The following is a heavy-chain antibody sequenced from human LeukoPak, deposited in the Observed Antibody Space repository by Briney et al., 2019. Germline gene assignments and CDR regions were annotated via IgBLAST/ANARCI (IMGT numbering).Heavy chain of an antibody. Sequence: LKISGKGSAYSCTNYWISWVRQMPGKGLEWMGRIDPGDSQTNYSPSFQGHVTISADKSISTAYLQWSSLKASGTAMYYCARHSSVLNSFDPWGQGTLVTVSS. CDR2: IDPGDSQT. D-gene: IGHD3-22*01. V-gene: IGHV5-10-1*01. J-gene: IGHJ5*02. CDR1: AYSCTNYW. CDR3: ARHSSVLNSFDP.